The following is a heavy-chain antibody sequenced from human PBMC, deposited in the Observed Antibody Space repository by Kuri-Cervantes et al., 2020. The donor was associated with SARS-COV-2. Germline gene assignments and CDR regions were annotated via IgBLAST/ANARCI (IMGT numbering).Heavy chain of an antibody. CDR1: GFTFSSYS. J-gene: IGHJ4*02. CDR3: ARGLSRKPFDY. CDR2: INSDGSST. Sequence: GGSLRLSCAASGFTFSSYSMNWVRQAPGKGLVWVSRINSDGSSTSYADSVKGRFTISRDNAKNSLYLQMNSLRAEGTAVYYCARGLSRKPFDYWGQGTLVTVSS. V-gene: IGHV3-74*01.